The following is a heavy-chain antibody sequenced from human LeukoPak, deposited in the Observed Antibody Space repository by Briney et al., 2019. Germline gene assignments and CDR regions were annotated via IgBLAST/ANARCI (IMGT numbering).Heavy chain of an antibody. V-gene: IGHV3-74*01. CDR1: GFTFSSYW. CDR3: ARSPYYYGMDV. J-gene: IGHJ6*02. Sequence: GGSLRLSCAASGFTFSSYWMHWVRQAPGKGLVWVSHINSDGSSTSYADSVKGRFTISRDNAKNTVYLQMNSLRAEDTALYYCARSPYYYGMDVWGQGTTVTASS. CDR2: INSDGSST.